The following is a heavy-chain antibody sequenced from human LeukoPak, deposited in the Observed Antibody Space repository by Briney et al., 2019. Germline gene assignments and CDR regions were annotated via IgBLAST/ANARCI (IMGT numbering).Heavy chain of an antibody. CDR2: ISYSGNT. Sequence: SETLSLTFTVSGYSISSGYYWGWIRQPPGKGLQWIGSISYSGNTYSNPSLASRVTMSVDTSKNQFSLKLSSVTAADTAVYYCARDPASYGDRPLDYWGQGTLVTVSS. CDR1: GYSISSGYY. CDR3: ARDPASYGDRPLDY. D-gene: IGHD4-17*01. V-gene: IGHV4-38-2*02. J-gene: IGHJ4*02.